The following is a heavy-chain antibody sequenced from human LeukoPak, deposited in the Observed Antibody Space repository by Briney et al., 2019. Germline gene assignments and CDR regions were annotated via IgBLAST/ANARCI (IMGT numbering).Heavy chain of an antibody. V-gene: IGHV1-69*13. CDR1: VGTFSSYA. Sequence: SVKVSCKASVGTFSSYAFIWVRQTPGQGLEWMGGIIPIFGTPTYAQKFQGRVTITADESTSTAYMELRTLRSEDTAVYYCAIGGQLVNGPDYWGQGTLVTVSS. CDR3: AIGGQLVNGPDY. J-gene: IGHJ4*02. CDR2: IIPIFGTP. D-gene: IGHD6-13*01.